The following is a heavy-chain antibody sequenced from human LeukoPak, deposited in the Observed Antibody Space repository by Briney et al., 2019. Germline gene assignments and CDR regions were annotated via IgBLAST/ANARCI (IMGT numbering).Heavy chain of an antibody. CDR1: GFTFSSYS. Sequence: GGSLRLSCAASGFTFSSYSMNWVRQAPGKGLEWVSSISSSSSYIYYADSVKGRFTISRDNAKNSLCLQMNSLRAEDTAVYYCARDRSYGSGSYHIWGQGTLVTVSS. D-gene: IGHD3-10*01. V-gene: IGHV3-21*01. J-gene: IGHJ4*02. CDR2: ISSSSSYI. CDR3: ARDRSYGSGSYHI.